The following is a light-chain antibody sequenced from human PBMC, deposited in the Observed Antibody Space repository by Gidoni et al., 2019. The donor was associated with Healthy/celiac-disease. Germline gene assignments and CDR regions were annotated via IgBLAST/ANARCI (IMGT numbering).Light chain of an antibody. CDR3: MQALQTPLT. Sequence: IVMTQSQLSLPVTPGEPASISCRSSQSLLHSNAYNYLDWYLQKPGQSPQLLIYLGSNRDSGVPDRFSGSGSGTDFTLKISRVEAEDVGVYYCMQALQTPLTFGQGTRLEIK. CDR1: QSLLHSNAYNY. J-gene: IGKJ5*01. V-gene: IGKV2-28*01. CDR2: LGS.